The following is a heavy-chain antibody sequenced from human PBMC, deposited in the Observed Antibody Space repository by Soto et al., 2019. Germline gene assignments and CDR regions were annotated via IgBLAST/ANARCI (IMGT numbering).Heavy chain of an antibody. V-gene: IGHV4-59*01. Sequence: SETLSLTCTGSGGSISRYYWIWIRQPPGKGLEWIGYIYYSGSTNYNPSLKSRVTISVDTSKNQFSLKLSSVTAADTAVYYCVRYCSGGGCGDVFAIWAQGTMV. CDR2: IYYSGST. CDR1: GGSISRYY. J-gene: IGHJ3*02. CDR3: VRYCSGGGCGDVFAI. D-gene: IGHD2-15*01.